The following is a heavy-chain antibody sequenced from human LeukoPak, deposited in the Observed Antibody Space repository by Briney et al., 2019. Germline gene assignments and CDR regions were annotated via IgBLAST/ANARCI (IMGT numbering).Heavy chain of an antibody. CDR2: MYYSGST. Sequence: PSETLSLTCTVSGGSISSDSYYWGWIRQPPGKGLEWIGSMYYSGSTYYNPSLKSRVTISVDTSKNQFSLKLSSVTAADTAVYYCAIASRFGERMGFDPWGQGTLVTVSS. D-gene: IGHD3-10*01. J-gene: IGHJ5*02. CDR3: AIASRFGERMGFDP. CDR1: GGSISSDSYY. V-gene: IGHV4-39*01.